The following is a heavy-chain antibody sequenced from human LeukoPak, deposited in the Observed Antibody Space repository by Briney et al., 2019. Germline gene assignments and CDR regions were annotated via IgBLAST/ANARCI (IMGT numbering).Heavy chain of an antibody. CDR1: GFTFSSYG. CDR3: VKSDLRIRVAGTGGDY. Sequence: GGSLRLSCAASGFTFSSYGMHWVRQAPGKGLEYVSAISSNGGSTYYADSVKGRFTISRDNSKNTLYLQMSSLRAEDTAVYYCVKSDLRIRVAGTGGDYWGQGTLVTVSS. V-gene: IGHV3-64D*06. J-gene: IGHJ4*02. D-gene: IGHD6-19*01. CDR2: ISSNGGST.